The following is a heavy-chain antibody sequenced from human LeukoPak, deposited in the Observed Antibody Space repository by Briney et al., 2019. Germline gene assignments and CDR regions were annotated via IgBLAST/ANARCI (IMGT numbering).Heavy chain of an antibody. J-gene: IGHJ4*02. CDR1: GGSISSYY. Sequence: SETLSLTCTVSGGSISSYYWSWVRQPPGKGLEWIGYIYYSGSTNHNPSLKSRVTISVDTSKNQFSLKLSSVTAADTAVYYCARALVSSWYEEVGSHFDYWGQGTLVTVSS. CDR2: IYYSGST. D-gene: IGHD6-13*01. V-gene: IGHV4-59*01. CDR3: ARALVSSWYEEVGSHFDY.